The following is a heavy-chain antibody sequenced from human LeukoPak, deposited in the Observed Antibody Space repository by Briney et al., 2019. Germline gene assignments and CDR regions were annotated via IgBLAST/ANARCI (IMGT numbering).Heavy chain of an antibody. CDR2: VRYDGSDK. CDR1: GFALSHHG. D-gene: IGHD1-14*01. V-gene: IGHV3-30*02. J-gene: IGHJ4*02. Sequence: GGSLRLSCIASGFALSHHGMHWVRQPLGKGLEWVAFVRYDGSDKYYADSVKGRFTVSRDNSNNALDLQMNTLTVEDTAVYYCARALSSTGGSYYFDSWGQGTLVTVSS. CDR3: ARALSSTGGSYYFDS.